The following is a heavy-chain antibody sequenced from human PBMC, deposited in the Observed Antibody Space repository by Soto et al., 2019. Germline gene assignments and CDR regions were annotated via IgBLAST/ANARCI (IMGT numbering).Heavy chain of an antibody. CDR1: GYTFTSYG. J-gene: IGHJ5*02. CDR3: ARDLDILTGTNWFDP. V-gene: IGHV1-18*04. D-gene: IGHD3-9*01. CDR2: ISAYNGNT. Sequence: WASVKVSCKASGYTFTSYGISWVRQAPGQGLEWMGWISAYNGNTNYAQKLQGRVTMTTDTSTSTAYMELRSLRSDDTAVYYCARDLDILTGTNWFDPWGQGTLVTVSS.